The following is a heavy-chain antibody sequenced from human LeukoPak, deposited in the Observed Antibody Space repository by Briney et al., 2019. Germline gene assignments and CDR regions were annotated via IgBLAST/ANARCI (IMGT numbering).Heavy chain of an antibody. J-gene: IGHJ5*02. CDR2: ISSSSSTI. Sequence: GGSLRLSCAASGFTFSSYSMNWVRQAPGKGLEWVSYISSSSSTIYYADSVKGRFTISRDNAKNSLYLQMNSLRAEDTAVYYCARGLQRYCSSTSCYNSIPNWFDPWGQGTLVTVSS. CDR3: ARGLQRYCSSTSCYNSIPNWFDP. V-gene: IGHV3-48*04. CDR1: GFTFSSYS. D-gene: IGHD2-2*01.